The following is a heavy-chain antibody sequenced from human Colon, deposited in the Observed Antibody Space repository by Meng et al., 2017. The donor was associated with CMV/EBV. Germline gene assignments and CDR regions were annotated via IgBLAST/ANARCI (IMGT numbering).Heavy chain of an antibody. V-gene: IGHV3-74*01. CDR3: ARSLKASYSSGWSTTLEY. CDR1: EFSLSTYC. Sequence: GESLKISCAISEFSLSTYCIHWVRQVPGKGLVWVARIYNDGSNEKYADSVKGRVTIFRDNAKNSLFLHMNSLRGEDSAMYYCARSLKASYSSGWSTTLEYWGQGTLVTVSS. CDR2: IYNDGSNE. J-gene: IGHJ4*02. D-gene: IGHD3-22*01.